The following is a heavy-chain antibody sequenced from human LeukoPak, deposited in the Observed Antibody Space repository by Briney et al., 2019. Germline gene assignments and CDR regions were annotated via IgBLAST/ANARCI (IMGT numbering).Heavy chain of an antibody. CDR3: TRDREVDGDSQYYYYGMDV. V-gene: IGHV3-49*04. J-gene: IGHJ6*02. CDR1: GFTFGDYA. Sequence: GGSLIPSCTASGFTFGDYAMSWVRQAPGKGLEWVGFIRSKAYGGTTEYAASVKGRFTISRDDSKSIAYLQMNSLKTEDTAVYYCTRDREVDGDSQYYYYGMDVWGQGTTVTVSS. CDR2: IRSKAYGGTT. D-gene: IGHD4-17*01.